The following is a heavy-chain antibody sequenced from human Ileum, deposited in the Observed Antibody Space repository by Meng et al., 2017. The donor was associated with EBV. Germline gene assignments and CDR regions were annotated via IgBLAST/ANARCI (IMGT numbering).Heavy chain of an antibody. CDR1: WRSIRRTSYY. V-gene: IGHV4-39*07. CDR3: ARELMYCSGGSCYPFDY. CDR2: IYYSGST. Sequence: QRHLRESGPVLGHPSYTPPLHSPDSWRSIRRTSYYWGWIRQPPGKVLEWIGSIYYSGSTSYNPSLKSRVTISGDTSKNQFSLKLSSVTAADTAVYYCARELMYCSGGSCYPFDYWGQGTLVTVSS. J-gene: IGHJ4*02. D-gene: IGHD2-15*01.